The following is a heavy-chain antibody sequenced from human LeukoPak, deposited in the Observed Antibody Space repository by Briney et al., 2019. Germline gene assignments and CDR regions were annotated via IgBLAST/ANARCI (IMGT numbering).Heavy chain of an antibody. CDR1: GGTFSSYA. J-gene: IGHJ6*03. V-gene: IGHV1-69*05. Sequence: ASVKVSCKASGGTFSSYAISWVRQAPGQGLEWMGGIIPIFGTANYAQKFQGRVTITTDESTSTAYMELSSLRSEDTAVYYCARPLREYSGFHYYYYMDVWGKGTTVTVSS. CDR2: IIPIFGTA. CDR3: ARPLREYSGFHYYYYMDV. D-gene: IGHD5-12*01.